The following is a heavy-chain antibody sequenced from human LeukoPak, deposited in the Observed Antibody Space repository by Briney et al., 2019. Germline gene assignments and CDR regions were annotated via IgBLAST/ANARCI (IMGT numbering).Heavy chain of an antibody. CDR3: ARDPGIRFFLGAFDI. CDR1: GGSISSYY. Sequence: PSETLSLTCTVSGGSISSYYWSWIRQPPGKGLEWIGYIYYSGSTNYNPSLKSRVTISVDTSKNQFSLKLSSVTAADTAVYYCARDPGIRFFLGAFDIWRQGTMVTVSS. CDR2: IYYSGST. V-gene: IGHV4-59*01. D-gene: IGHD3-3*01. J-gene: IGHJ3*02.